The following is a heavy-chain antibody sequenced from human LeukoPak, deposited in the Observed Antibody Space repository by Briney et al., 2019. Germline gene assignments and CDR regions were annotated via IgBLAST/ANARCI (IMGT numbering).Heavy chain of an antibody. CDR3: ARDRWSSTSCYDR. CDR2: IYSGGST. J-gene: IGHJ4*02. Sequence: PGRSLRLSCAASGFTVSSNYMSWVRQAPGKGLEWVSVIYSGGSTYYADSVKGRFTISRDNSKNTLYLQMNSLRAEDTAVYYCARDRWSSTSCYDRWGQGTLVTVSS. CDR1: GFTVSSNY. D-gene: IGHD2-2*01. V-gene: IGHV3-53*01.